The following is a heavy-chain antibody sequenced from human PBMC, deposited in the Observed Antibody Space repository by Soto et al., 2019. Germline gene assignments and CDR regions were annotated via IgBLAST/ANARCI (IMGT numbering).Heavy chain of an antibody. Sequence: PSETLSLTCAVYGGSFSGYYWSWIRQPPGKGLEWIGEINHSGSTNYNPSLKSRVTISVDTSKTQFSPKLSSVTAADTAVYYCARGRKGSSWYSTYYFDYWGQGTLVTVSS. V-gene: IGHV4-34*01. D-gene: IGHD6-13*01. CDR2: INHSGST. J-gene: IGHJ4*02. CDR1: GGSFSGYY. CDR3: ARGRKGSSWYSTYYFDY.